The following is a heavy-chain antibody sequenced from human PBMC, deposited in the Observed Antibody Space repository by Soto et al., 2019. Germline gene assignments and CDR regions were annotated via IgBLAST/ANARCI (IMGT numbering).Heavy chain of an antibody. V-gene: IGHV3-30-3*01. CDR1: GFTFSKYA. J-gene: IGHJ4*02. CDR2: ISHDGSNK. CDR3: ARDVSEWYDSSGVVY. D-gene: IGHD3-22*01. Sequence: QVQLVESGGGVVQPGTSLRLSCVASGFTFSKYAIHWVRQAPGKGLQWVGFISHDGSNKYYADSVKGRFTISRDNANSTIYVEKNSLRADDTAIYYCARDVSEWYDSSGVVYWGQGTLVTVSS.